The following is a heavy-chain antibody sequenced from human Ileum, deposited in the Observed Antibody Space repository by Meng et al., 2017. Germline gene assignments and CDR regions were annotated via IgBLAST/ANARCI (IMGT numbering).Heavy chain of an antibody. Sequence: QLQGAGPGAVEPSGTLSLTFVVSGDSIGSSNWWNWVRQPPGKGLEWIGEIFHTGSTNYNPSLKSRVTISADKSKNQFSLNLSSVTAADTAVYYCATNKNKKIDYWGQGTLVTVSS. V-gene: IGHV4-4*02. CDR3: ATNKNKKIDY. D-gene: IGHD2/OR15-2a*01. CDR1: GDSIGSSNW. J-gene: IGHJ4*02. CDR2: IFHTGST.